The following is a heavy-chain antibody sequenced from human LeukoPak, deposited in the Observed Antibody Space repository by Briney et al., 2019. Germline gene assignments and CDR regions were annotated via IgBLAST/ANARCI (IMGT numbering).Heavy chain of an antibody. CDR2: ISSAGTAI. CDR1: GFTFNIYT. V-gene: IGHV3-21*01. Sequence: KAGGSLRLSCAASGFTFNIYTMHWVRQAPGKGLEWVSSISSAGTAIHYADSVKGRFTISRDNAKNSVYLQMNSLRAEDTAVYYCARDVNDFVWGSYRADYWGQGTLVTVSS. J-gene: IGHJ4*02. CDR3: ARDVNDFVWGSYRADY. D-gene: IGHD3-16*02.